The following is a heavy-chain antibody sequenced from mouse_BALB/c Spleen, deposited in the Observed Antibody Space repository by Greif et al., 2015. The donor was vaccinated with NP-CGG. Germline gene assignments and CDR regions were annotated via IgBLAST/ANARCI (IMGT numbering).Heavy chain of an antibody. CDR1: GYTFSSYW. CDR3: ARGRSSFAY. Sequence: QVQLQQSGAELMKPGASVKISCKATGYTFSSYWIEWVKQRPGHGLEWIGEILPGSGSTNYNEKFKGKATFTADTSSNTAYMQLSSLTSEDSAVYYCARGRSSFAYWGQGTLVTVSA. V-gene: IGHV1-9*01. J-gene: IGHJ3*01. CDR2: ILPGSGST.